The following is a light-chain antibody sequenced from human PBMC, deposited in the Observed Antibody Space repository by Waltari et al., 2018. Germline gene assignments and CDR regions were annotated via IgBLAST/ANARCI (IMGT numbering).Light chain of an antibody. CDR2: AGN. Sequence: QSALTQPASVSGSPGQSITISCTGPSSDVGNYDLISWYQQHPNKAPKLIIYAGNKRPSGVSNRFPGSTSGNTASLTIAGLQAEDEADYFCCSYAGSATFAVFGGGTKLTVL. J-gene: IGLJ3*02. CDR1: SSDVGNYDL. V-gene: IGLV2-23*03. CDR3: CSYAGSATFAV.